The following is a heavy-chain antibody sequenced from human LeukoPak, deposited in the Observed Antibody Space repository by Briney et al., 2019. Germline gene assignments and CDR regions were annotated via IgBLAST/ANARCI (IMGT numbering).Heavy chain of an antibody. CDR3: ARSDQPDQLLGLDY. V-gene: IGHV3-53*01. CDR1: GFTVSSNY. Sequence: PGGSLRLSCAASGFTVSSNYMSWVRQAPGKGLEWVLVIYSGGSTYYADSVKGRFTISRDNSKNTLYLQMNSLRAEDTAVYYCARSDQPDQLLGLDYWGQGTLVTVSS. D-gene: IGHD2-2*01. CDR2: IYSGGST. J-gene: IGHJ4*02.